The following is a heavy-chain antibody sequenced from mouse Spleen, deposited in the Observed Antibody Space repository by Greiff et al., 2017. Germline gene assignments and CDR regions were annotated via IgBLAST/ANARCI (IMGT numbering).Heavy chain of an antibody. D-gene: IGHD2-4*01. CDR1: GFTFSDYG. CDR3: ARPTMITGAMDY. CDR2: ISSGSSTI. J-gene: IGHJ4*01. V-gene: IGHV5-17*01. Sequence: EVKLVESGGGLVKPGGSLKLSCAASGFTFSDYGMHWVRQAPEKGLEWVAYISSGSSTIYYADTVKGRFTISRDNAKNTLFLQMTSLRSEDTAMYYCARPTMITGAMDYWGQGTSVTVSS.